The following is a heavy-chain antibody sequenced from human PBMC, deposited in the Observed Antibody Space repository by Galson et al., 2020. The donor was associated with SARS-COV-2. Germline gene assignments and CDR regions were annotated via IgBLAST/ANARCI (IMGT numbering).Heavy chain of an antibody. D-gene: IGHD3-22*01. CDR1: GGSVSSYY. V-gene: IGHV4-59*02. CDR3: AREGYYDSSGYYRHNAFDI. Sequence: SETLSLTCTVSGGSVSSYYWSWIRQPPGKGLEWIGYIYYSGRTNYNPSLKSRVTTSVDTSKNQFSLKLSSVTAADTAMYYCAREGYYDSSGYYRHNAFDIWGQGTMVTVSS. CDR2: IYYSGRT. J-gene: IGHJ3*02.